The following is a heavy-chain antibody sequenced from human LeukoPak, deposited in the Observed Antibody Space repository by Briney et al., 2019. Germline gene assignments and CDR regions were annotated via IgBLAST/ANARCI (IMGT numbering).Heavy chain of an antibody. D-gene: IGHD5-12*01. V-gene: IGHV1-18*04. Sequence: ASVTVSCKASGYSFTAYYMHWVRQAPGQGLEWMGWINPNSGNTNYAQKLQGRVTMTTDTSTSTAYLELRSLRSDDTAVYYCARDREVWLRPRRRYYFHYWGQGTLVTVSS. J-gene: IGHJ4*02. CDR3: ARDREVWLRPRRRYYFHY. CDR2: INPNSGNT. CDR1: GYSFTAYY.